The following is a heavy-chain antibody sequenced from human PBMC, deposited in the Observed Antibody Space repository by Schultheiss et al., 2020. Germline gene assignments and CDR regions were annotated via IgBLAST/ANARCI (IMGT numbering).Heavy chain of an antibody. CDR3: AREGCSSTSCYPPYYFDY. Sequence: GGSLRLSCAASGFTFSDYYMSWVRQAPGKGLEWVGRIKSKTDGGTTDYAAPVKGRFTISRDDSKNTLYLQMNSLKTEDTAVYYCAREGCSSTSCYPPYYFDYWGQGTLVNVSA. J-gene: IGHJ4*02. V-gene: IGHV3-15*01. CDR2: IKSKTDGGTT. D-gene: IGHD2-2*01. CDR1: GFTFSDYY.